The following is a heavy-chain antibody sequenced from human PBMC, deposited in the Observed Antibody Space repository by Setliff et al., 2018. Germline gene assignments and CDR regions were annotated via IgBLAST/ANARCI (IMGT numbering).Heavy chain of an antibody. D-gene: IGHD2-15*01. CDR2: IIPIFGTA. J-gene: IGHJ4*02. CDR3: AKRGPYCSGDTCHYYFDY. Sequence: SVKVSCKASGGTFSSYAISWVRQAPGQGLEWMGGIIPIFGTANYAQKFQGRVTITTDESTSTAYMELSSLRSEDTAVYYCAKRGPYCSGDTCHYYFDYWGQGTLVTVSS. CDR1: GGTFSSYA. V-gene: IGHV1-69*05.